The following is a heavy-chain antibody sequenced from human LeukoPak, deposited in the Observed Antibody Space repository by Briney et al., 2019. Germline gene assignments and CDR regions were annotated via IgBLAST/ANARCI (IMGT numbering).Heavy chain of an antibody. J-gene: IGHJ3*02. CDR2: IYCSGST. CDR1: GGSISSSY. Sequence: SETLSLTCTVSGGSISSSYWSWIRQPPGKGLEWIGYIYCSGSTNYNPSLKSRVIISVDTSKKQFSLKLSSVTAADTAVYYCARDSGSNYGLGGFDIWGHGTMVTVSS. D-gene: IGHD1-26*01. V-gene: IGHV4-59*01. CDR3: ARDSGSNYGLGGFDI.